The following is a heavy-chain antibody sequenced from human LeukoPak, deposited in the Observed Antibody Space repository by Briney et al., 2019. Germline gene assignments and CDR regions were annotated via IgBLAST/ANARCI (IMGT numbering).Heavy chain of an antibody. V-gene: IGHV1-46*01. Sequence: VASVKVSCKASGYTFTSYYMHWVRQAPGQGLEWMGIINPSGGSTSYAQKFQGRVTMTRDMSTSTVYMELNSLRAEDTAVYYCAELGITMIGGVWGKGTTVTISS. J-gene: IGHJ6*04. D-gene: IGHD3-10*02. CDR1: GYTFTSYY. CDR2: INPSGGST. CDR3: AELGITMIGGV.